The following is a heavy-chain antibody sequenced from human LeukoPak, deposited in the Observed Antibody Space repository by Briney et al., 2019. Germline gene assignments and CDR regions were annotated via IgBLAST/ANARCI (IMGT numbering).Heavy chain of an antibody. J-gene: IGHJ4*02. Sequence: GGSLRLSCAASGFTFSTYGMNWVRQAPGKGLEWVSAISGSGGSTYYADSVKGRFTISRDNSKNTLYLQMNSLRAEDTAVYYCAKKASPWLPTYYFDYWGQGTLVTVSS. CDR2: ISGSGGST. CDR3: AKKASPWLPTYYFDY. D-gene: IGHD6-19*01. V-gene: IGHV3-23*01. CDR1: GFTFSTYG.